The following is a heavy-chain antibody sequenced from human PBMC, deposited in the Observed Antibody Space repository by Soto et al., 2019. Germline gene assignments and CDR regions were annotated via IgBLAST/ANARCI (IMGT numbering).Heavy chain of an antibody. J-gene: IGHJ4*02. CDR3: ARDRYYYEGLGSDY. V-gene: IGHV3-66*01. CDR2: IYSGGST. D-gene: IGHD3-22*01. CDR1: GFTVSSNY. Sequence: EVQLVESAGGWVQPGGSLRLSCAASGFTVSSNYMSWVRQAPGKGLEWVSVIYSGGSTYYADSVKGRFTISRDNSKNTLYLQMNSLRAEDTAVYYCARDRYYYEGLGSDYWGQGTLVTVSS.